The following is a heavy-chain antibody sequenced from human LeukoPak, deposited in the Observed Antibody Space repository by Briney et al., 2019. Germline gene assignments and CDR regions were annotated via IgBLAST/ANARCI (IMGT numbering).Heavy chain of an antibody. CDR2: LNPHSGNT. CDR1: GYTFTSYG. CDR3: ARRIISDY. V-gene: IGHV1-8*02. D-gene: IGHD3-10*01. Sequence: EASVKVSCKASGYTFTSYGISWVRQATGQGLEWMGWLNPHSGNTGYAQKFQGRVTMTRNTSISTAYMELSSLRSDDTAVYYCARRIISDYWGQGSLVTVSS. J-gene: IGHJ4*02.